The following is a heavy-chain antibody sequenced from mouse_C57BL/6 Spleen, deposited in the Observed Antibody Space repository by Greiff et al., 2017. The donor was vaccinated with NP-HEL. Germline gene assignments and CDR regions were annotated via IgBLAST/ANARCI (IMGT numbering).Heavy chain of an antibody. CDR1: GFNIKDYY. J-gene: IGHJ3*01. CDR2: LDPEDGET. V-gene: IGHV14-2*01. Sequence: VQLQQSGAELVKPGASVKLSCTASGFNIKDYYMHWVKQRTEQGLEWIGRLDPEDGETKYAPKFQGKATITADPSSNTAYLQRSSLTSEDTAVYYCAPETAQAPGFAYWGQGTLVTVSA. D-gene: IGHD3-2*02. CDR3: APETAQAPGFAY.